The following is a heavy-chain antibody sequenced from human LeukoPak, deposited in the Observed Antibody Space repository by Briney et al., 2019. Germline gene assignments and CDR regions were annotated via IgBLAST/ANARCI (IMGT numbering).Heavy chain of an antibody. V-gene: IGHV3-30-3*01. CDR3: ASALDTDCSSTSCADY. D-gene: IGHD2-2*01. J-gene: IGHJ4*02. CDR1: GFTFSSYA. Sequence: GGSLRLPCAASGFTFSSYAMHWVRQAPGKGLEWVAVISYDGSNKYYADSVKGRFTISRDNSKNTLYLQMNSLRAEDTAVYYCASALDTDCSSTSCADYWGQGTLVTVSS. CDR2: ISYDGSNK.